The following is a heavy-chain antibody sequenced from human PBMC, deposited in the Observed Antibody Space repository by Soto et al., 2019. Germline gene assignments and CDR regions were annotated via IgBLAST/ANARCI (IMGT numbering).Heavy chain of an antibody. CDR3: ARDQVGASSFDY. Sequence: QVQLVQSGAELRKPGSAVKLSCKASGGTFSNSPISWVRQIPGQGPEWMGRIIPSPARTIYSRKFRGRVTLTAGKSTQTVYMTLSSLTTEDSGVYYCARDQVGASSFDYWGQGTRVTVSS. CDR1: GGTFSNSP. CDR2: IIPSPART. D-gene: IGHD1-26*01. J-gene: IGHJ4*02. V-gene: IGHV1-69*08.